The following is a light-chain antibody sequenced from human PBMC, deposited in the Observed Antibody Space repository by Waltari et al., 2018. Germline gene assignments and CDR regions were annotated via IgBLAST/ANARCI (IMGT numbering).Light chain of an antibody. CDR2: RAS. Sequence: DIQMTQSPSTLSASVGDRVTITCRASQSISDWLAWYQQKPGKDTNLLIYRASSLERGVPSRFSGSGSGTEFTLTISSLQPDDFATYYCQEYHTYRTVGQGTKVEIK. V-gene: IGKV1-5*03. J-gene: IGKJ1*01. CDR3: QEYHTYRT. CDR1: QSISDW.